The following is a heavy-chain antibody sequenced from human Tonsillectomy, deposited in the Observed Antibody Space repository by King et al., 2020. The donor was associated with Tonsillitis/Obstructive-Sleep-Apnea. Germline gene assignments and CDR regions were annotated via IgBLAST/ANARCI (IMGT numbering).Heavy chain of an antibody. CDR1: GYTFTGYY. Sequence: VQLVESGAEVKKPGASVKVSCKASGYTFTGYYMHWVRQAPGQGLEWMGRINPNSGGTNYAQKFQGRVTMTRDTSISAAYMELSRLRSDDTAVYYCAGYEVVPAAIWFDPWGQGTLVTVSS. CDR2: INPNSGGT. D-gene: IGHD2-2*01. J-gene: IGHJ5*02. CDR3: AGYEVVPAAIWFDP. V-gene: IGHV1-2*06.